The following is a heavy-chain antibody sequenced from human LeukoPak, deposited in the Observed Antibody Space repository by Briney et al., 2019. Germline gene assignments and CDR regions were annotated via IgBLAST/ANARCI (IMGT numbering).Heavy chain of an antibody. CDR2: IRYDGSNK. CDR3: AKDGTQRIRFGKIAHYFDY. CDR1: GFTFSSYG. J-gene: IGHJ4*02. V-gene: IGHV3-30*02. Sequence: PGGSLRLSCAASGFTFSSYGMHWVRQAPGKGLEWVAFIRYDGSNKYFADSVKGRFTISRDSSKNTLYLQMNSLRVHDTAVYYCAKDGTQRIRFGKIAHYFDYWGQGTLVTVSS. D-gene: IGHD3-10*01.